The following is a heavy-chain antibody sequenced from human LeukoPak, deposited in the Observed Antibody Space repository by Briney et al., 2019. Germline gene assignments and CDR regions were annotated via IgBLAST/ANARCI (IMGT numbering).Heavy chain of an antibody. Sequence: GGSLRLSCAASGFTFNSYSMNWVRQAPGKGLEWVSSISSSSSYIYYADSVKGRFTISRDNAKNSLYLQMNSLRAEDTAVYYCARDQVEMATIPFDYWGQGTLVTVSS. V-gene: IGHV3-21*01. CDR3: ARDQVEMATIPFDY. CDR1: GFTFNSYS. D-gene: IGHD5-24*01. CDR2: ISSSSSYI. J-gene: IGHJ4*02.